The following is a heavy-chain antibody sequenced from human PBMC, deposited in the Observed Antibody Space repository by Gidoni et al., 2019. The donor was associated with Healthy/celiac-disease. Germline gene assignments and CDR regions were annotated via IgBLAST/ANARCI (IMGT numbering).Heavy chain of an antibody. J-gene: IGHJ3*02. Sequence: EVQLVESGGGLVKPGGSLRLSCAASAFTFSSHSMTWVRQAPGKGLECVSSISSSSSYIYYADSVKGRFTISRDNAKNSLYLQMNSLRAEDTAVYYCARDGPDPDIVATISGVNAFDIWGQGTMVTVSS. CDR2: ISSSSSYI. D-gene: IGHD5-12*01. CDR3: ARDGPDPDIVATISGVNAFDI. V-gene: IGHV3-21*01. CDR1: AFTFSSHS.